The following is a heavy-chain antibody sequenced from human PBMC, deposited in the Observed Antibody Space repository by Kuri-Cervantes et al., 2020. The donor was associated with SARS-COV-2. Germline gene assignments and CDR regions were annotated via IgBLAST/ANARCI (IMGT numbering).Heavy chain of an antibody. Sequence: GGSLRLSWKGPGSSFTSYWIGWVRQLPGKGLDWMGIIYPGDSDTRYRPSFQGQVTISADKSISTAYLQWSSRKSSDTAMYYCARLGGYYDFWSLYYYGMDVWGQGTTVTVSS. CDR2: IYPGDSDT. D-gene: IGHD3-3*01. V-gene: IGHV5-51*01. CDR1: GSSFTSYW. CDR3: ARLGGYYDFWSLYYYGMDV. J-gene: IGHJ6*02.